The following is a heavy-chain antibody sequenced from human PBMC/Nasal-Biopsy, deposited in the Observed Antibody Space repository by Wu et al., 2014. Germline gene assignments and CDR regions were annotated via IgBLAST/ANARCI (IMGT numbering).Heavy chain of an antibody. Sequence: LRLSCAASGFTFSSYAMHWVRQTPGKGLEWVTFISYDGSNKYYTDSVKGRFTISRDNSKNTLYLQMNSLRPEDTAVYYCAKEWGYCSDGSCYRMDVWGLGTTVTVSS. V-gene: IGHV3-30*18. CDR1: GFTFSSYA. J-gene: IGHJ6*02. CDR2: ISYDGSNK. CDR3: AKEWGYCSDGSCYRMDV. D-gene: IGHD2-15*01.